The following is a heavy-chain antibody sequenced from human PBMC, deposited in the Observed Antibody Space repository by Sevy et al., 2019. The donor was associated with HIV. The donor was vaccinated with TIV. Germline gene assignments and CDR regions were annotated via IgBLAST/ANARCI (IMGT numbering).Heavy chain of an antibody. D-gene: IGHD6-19*01. CDR1: GFTFSNYA. Sequence: GGCLRLSCAASGFTFSNYAMSWVRQAPGKGLEWVSSIRISGGNTYYADSVKGRFTISRDNSKNTLYLQMNSPRAEDTAVYYCAKEWTQLSDWYGELDYWGQGSLVTVSS. V-gene: IGHV3-23*01. CDR2: IRISGGNT. J-gene: IGHJ4*02. CDR3: AKEWTQLSDWYGELDY.